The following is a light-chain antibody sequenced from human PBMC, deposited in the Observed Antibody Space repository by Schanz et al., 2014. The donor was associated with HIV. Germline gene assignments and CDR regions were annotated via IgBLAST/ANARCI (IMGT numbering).Light chain of an antibody. J-gene: IGKJ1*01. Sequence: EIVLTQSPGTLSLSPGERATLSCRASQSVSSSYLAWYQQKPGQAPRLLIYGASSRATGIPDRFSGSGSGTDFTLTISSLEPEDCAVYYCHQYGSLPWTFGQGTKVEVK. CDR2: GAS. CDR3: HQYGSLPWT. V-gene: IGKV3-20*01. CDR1: QSVSSSY.